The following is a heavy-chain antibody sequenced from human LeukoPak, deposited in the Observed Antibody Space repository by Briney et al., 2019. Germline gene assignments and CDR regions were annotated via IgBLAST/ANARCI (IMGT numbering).Heavy chain of an antibody. CDR3: VRGVYI. CDR1: GFTLSKYG. CDR2: ISYDGADQ. Sequence: GGSLRLSCAASGFTLSKYGMHWVRQAPGKGLQWLALISYDGADQYYADSVKGQSTISRDNSKSTLYLQINSLRTEDTATYYCVRGVYIWGQGTLVIVSS. D-gene: IGHD3-10*01. J-gene: IGHJ4*02. V-gene: IGHV3-30*03.